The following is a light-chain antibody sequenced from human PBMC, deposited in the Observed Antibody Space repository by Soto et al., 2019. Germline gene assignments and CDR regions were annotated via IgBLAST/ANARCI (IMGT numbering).Light chain of an antibody. J-gene: IGKJ2*02. Sequence: VLTQSPGTLSLSPGERVTLSCRTSQDISSAYLAWYQQKPGQAPRLLIYGASSRATGIPDRFSGSGSGTDFSLTISRLEPEDFAVYYCQQYGSSPRTFGQGTKLEIK. CDR2: GAS. CDR1: QDISSAY. V-gene: IGKV3-20*01. CDR3: QQYGSSPRT.